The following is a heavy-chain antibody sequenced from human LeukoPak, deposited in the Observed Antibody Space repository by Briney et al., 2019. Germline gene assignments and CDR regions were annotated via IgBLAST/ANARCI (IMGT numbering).Heavy chain of an antibody. D-gene: IGHD6-13*01. CDR1: GYTLTGYY. CDR3: ARAGGYSSSWYPPNV. J-gene: IGHJ4*02. V-gene: IGHV1-2*02. CDR2: INPNSGGT. Sequence: ASVKVSCKASGYTLTGYYMHWVRQAPGQGLEWMGWINPNSGGTNYAQKFQGRVTMTRDTSISTAYMELSRLRSDDTAVYYCARAGGYSSSWYPPNVWGQGTLVTVSS.